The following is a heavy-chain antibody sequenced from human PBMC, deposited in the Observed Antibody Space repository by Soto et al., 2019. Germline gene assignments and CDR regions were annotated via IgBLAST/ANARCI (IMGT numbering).Heavy chain of an antibody. CDR1: GFTFSSYS. Sequence: PGGSLRLSCAASGFTFSSYSMNWVRQAPGKGLEWVSSISSSSSYIYYADSVKGRFTISRDNAKNSLYLQMNSLRAEDTAAYYCARDYMRSRAFDIWGQGTMVTVSS. J-gene: IGHJ3*02. CDR2: ISSSSSYI. V-gene: IGHV3-21*01. CDR3: ARDYMRSRAFDI. D-gene: IGHD4-4*01.